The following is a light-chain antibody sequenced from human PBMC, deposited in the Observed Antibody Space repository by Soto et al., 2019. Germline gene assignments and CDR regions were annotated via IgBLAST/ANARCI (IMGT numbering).Light chain of an antibody. CDR1: SSDVGGYNY. Sequence: QSALTQPASVSGSPGQSITISCTGTSSDVGGYNYVSWHQQHPGKAPKLLIYDVSSRPSGVSNRFSASKSGNTASLTISGLQAEDEADYYCSSYTSSITNVFGTGTKVTVL. V-gene: IGLV2-14*01. CDR3: SSYTSSITNV. J-gene: IGLJ1*01. CDR2: DVS.